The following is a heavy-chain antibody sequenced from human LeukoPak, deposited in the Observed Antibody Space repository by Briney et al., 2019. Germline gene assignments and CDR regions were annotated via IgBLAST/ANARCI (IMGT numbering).Heavy chain of an antibody. J-gene: IGHJ4*02. V-gene: IGHV3-64D*06. CDR2: ISSNGGSI. CDR3: VKGAGSRTYYFDY. D-gene: IGHD3-10*01. Sequence: HPGGSLRLSCSASGFTFSSYAMHWVRQAPGKGLEYVSAISSNGGSIYYADSVKGRFTISRDNSKNTLYLQMSSLRAEDTAVYYCVKGAGSRTYYFDYWGQGTLVTVSS. CDR1: GFTFSSYA.